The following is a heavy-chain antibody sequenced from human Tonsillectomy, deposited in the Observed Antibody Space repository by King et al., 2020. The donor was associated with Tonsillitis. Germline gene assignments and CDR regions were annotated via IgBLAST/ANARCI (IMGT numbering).Heavy chain of an antibody. J-gene: IGHJ2*01. CDR2: IYHSGST. D-gene: IGHD3-22*01. V-gene: IGHV4-30-2*01. Sequence: QMQLQESGSGLVKPSQTLSLTCAVSGGSISSGGYSWSWIRQPPGKGLEWIGYIYHSGSTYYNPSLKSRVTISVDRSKNQFSLKLSSVTAADTAVYYCARGVHPITMIVGTYWYFDLWGRGTLVTVSS. CDR3: ARGVHPITMIVGTYWYFDL. CDR1: GGSISSGGYS.